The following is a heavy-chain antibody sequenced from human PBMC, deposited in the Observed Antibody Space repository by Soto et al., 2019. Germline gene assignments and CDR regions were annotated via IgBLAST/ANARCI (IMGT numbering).Heavy chain of an antibody. J-gene: IGHJ3*01. CDR2: IIPLFGAG. Sequence: QVQLEQSGAEMKKPGSSVKVSCKISGGTFNTIALSWVRQAPGQGLEWMGGIIPLFGAGNYAEKFRDRVTITADESSSTMTMELTSLRSEDTAVYYCARGAPEGYTYGYGALYFWGQGTMVIDSS. D-gene: IGHD5-18*01. CDR3: ARGAPEGYTYGYGALYF. V-gene: IGHV1-69*01. CDR1: GGTFNTIA.